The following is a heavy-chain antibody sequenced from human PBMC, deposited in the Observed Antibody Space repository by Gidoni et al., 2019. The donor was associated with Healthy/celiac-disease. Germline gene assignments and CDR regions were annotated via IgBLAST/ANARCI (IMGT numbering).Heavy chain of an antibody. V-gene: IGHV3-66*01. CDR1: GFPVSSNY. Sequence: EVQLVESGGGLVQPGGSLSLSCAASGFPVSSNYMSWVRQAPGKGLEWVSVIYSGGSTYYADSVKGRFTISRDNSKNTLYLQMNSLRAEDTAVYYCARDVRNDPYLSGMDVWGQGTTVTVSS. J-gene: IGHJ6*02. CDR3: ARDVRNDPYLSGMDV. D-gene: IGHD1-1*01. CDR2: IYSGGST.